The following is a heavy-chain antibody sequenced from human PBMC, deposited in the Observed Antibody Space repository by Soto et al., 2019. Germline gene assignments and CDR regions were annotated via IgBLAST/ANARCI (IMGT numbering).Heavy chain of an antibody. Sequence: QVQLVQSGAEVKKPGSSVKVSCKASGGSFSSYAINWVRQAPGQGLEWMGGIIPIFGTANYAQKFQGRVTITADESTSTAYMELSSLRSEDTAMYYCAREYYYGSGSRDWYFDLGGRGTLVTVSS. CDR3: AREYYYGSGSRDWYFDL. D-gene: IGHD3-10*01. V-gene: IGHV1-69*12. J-gene: IGHJ2*01. CDR2: IIPIFGTA. CDR1: GGSFSSYA.